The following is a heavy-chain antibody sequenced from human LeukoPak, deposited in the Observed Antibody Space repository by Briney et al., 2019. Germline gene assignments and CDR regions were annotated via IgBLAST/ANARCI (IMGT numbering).Heavy chain of an antibody. CDR1: GYSFSGHY. CDR2: ISPNSGGT. D-gene: IGHD3-10*01. CDR3: LRENSVDYFRGPFDPFDI. J-gene: IGHJ3*02. V-gene: IGHV1-2*02. Sequence: ASVKVSCKASGYSFSGHYMHWVRQAPGQGPEWMGWISPNSGGTNYAQKIQGRVTMTGDTSISTAYMELSSLRSDDTAVYYCLRENSVDYFRGPFDPFDIWGQGTMVTVSS.